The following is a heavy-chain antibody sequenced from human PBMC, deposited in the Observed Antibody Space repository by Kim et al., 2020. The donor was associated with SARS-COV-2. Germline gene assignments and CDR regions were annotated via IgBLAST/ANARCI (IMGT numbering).Heavy chain of an antibody. V-gene: IGHV3-23*01. CDR3: AKDHESSGWPTFDY. D-gene: IGHD3-22*01. Sequence: YADSVKGRFTVSRDNVKNTLYLQMDELRAEDTALYYCAKDHESSGWPTFDYWGQGTLVTVSS. J-gene: IGHJ4*02.